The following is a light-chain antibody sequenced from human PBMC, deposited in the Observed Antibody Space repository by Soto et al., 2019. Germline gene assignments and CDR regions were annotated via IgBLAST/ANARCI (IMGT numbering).Light chain of an antibody. V-gene: IGLV2-14*01. CDR3: SSYTSSSTAV. J-gene: IGLJ1*01. Sequence: QSALTQPASVSGSPGQSITISCTGTSSDVGGYNYVSWYQQHPGKALKLMIYEVSNRPSGVSNRFSGSKSGNTASLTISGLQAEDEADYYCSSYTSSSTAVFGTGTKVTVL. CDR2: EVS. CDR1: SSDVGGYNY.